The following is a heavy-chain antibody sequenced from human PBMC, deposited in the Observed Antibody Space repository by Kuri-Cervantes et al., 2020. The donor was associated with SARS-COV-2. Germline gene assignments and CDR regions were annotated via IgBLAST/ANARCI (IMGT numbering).Heavy chain of an antibody. J-gene: IGHJ4*02. CDR2: ISGSGGST. D-gene: IGHD2-2*01. V-gene: IGHV3-23*01. Sequence: GESLKISCAASGFTFDDYGMSWVRQAPGKGLEWVSGISGSGGSTYYADSVKGRFTISRDNSKNTLYLQMNSLRAEDTAVYYCAKYWGVVVPAAIDWGQGTLVTVSS. CDR1: GFTFDDYG. CDR3: AKYWGVVVPAAID.